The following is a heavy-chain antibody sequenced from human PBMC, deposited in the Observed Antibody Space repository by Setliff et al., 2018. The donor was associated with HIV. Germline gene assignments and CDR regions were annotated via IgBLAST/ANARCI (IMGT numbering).Heavy chain of an antibody. CDR3: ATDGIGGWLRPMPDY. Sequence: ASVKVSCKASGGTFSSYAISWVRQAPGQGLEWMGGIIPIFGTANYAQKFQGRVTITADESTSTAYMELSSLRSEDTAVYYCATDGIGGWLRPMPDYWGQGTQVTVSS. CDR1: GGTFSSYA. V-gene: IGHV1-69*13. CDR2: IIPIFGTA. D-gene: IGHD5-12*01. J-gene: IGHJ4*02.